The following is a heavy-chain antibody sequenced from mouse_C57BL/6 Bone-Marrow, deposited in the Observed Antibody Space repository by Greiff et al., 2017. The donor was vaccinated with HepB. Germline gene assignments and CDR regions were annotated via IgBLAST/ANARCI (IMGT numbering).Heavy chain of an antibody. CDR2: ISYDGSN. Sequence: DVKLQESGPGLVKPSQSLSLTCSVTGYSITSGYYWNWIRQFPGNKLEWMGYISYDGSNNYNPSLKNRISITRDTSKNQFFLKLNSVTTEDTATYYCAKEADSSGHWGQGTLVTVSA. D-gene: IGHD3-2*02. J-gene: IGHJ3*01. CDR1: GYSITSGYY. V-gene: IGHV3-6*01. CDR3: AKEADSSGH.